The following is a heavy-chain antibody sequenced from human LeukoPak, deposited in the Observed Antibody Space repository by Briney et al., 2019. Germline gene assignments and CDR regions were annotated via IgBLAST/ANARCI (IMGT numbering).Heavy chain of an antibody. D-gene: IGHD3-10*01. J-gene: IGHJ4*02. Sequence: ASVKVSCKASGYTFTSYDINWVRQAPGQGLEWMGWMNPNSGNTSYAQKFQGRVTMTRNTSISTAYMELSSLRSEDTAVYYCARAPANDYGSGLQRGFDYWGQGTLVTVSS. CDR2: MNPNSGNT. CDR3: ARAPANDYGSGLQRGFDY. V-gene: IGHV1-8*01. CDR1: GYTFTSYD.